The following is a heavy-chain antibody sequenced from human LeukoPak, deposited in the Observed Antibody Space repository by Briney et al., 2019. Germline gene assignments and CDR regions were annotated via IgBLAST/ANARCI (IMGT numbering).Heavy chain of an antibody. Sequence: SETLSLTCAVSGGSISSGGYSWSWIRQPPGKGLEWIGYIYHSGSTYYNPSLKSRVTISVDRSKNQFSLKLSSVTAADTAVYYCARGAYCGGDCYSAAGRLYSFDYWGQGTLVTVSS. CDR1: GGSISSGGYS. CDR2: IYHSGST. V-gene: IGHV4-30-2*01. D-gene: IGHD2-21*02. CDR3: ARGAYCGGDCYSAAGRLYSFDY. J-gene: IGHJ4*02.